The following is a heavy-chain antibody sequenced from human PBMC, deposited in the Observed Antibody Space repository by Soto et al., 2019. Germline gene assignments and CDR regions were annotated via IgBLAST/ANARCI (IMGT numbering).Heavy chain of an antibody. J-gene: IGHJ4*01. V-gene: IGHV3-23*01. Sequence: GGSLRLSCAAPGLSFDRYGMNWVRQAPGKGLAWVSAIGTDGNTYYANSVKDRFTISRDNSRTTLYLQMNSLRVEDTALYYCVRKYPGTRPFDYWGQGTLVTVSS. D-gene: IGHD2-2*01. CDR1: GLSFDRYG. CDR3: VRKYPGTRPFDY. CDR2: IGTDGNT.